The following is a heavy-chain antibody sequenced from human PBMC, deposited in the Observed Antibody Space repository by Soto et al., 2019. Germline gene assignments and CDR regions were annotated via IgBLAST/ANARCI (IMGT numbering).Heavy chain of an antibody. CDR2: INPNSGGT. Sequence: ASVKVSCKASGYTFTGYYMHWVRQAPGQGLEWMGWINPNSGGTNYAQKFQGWVTMTRDTSISTAYMELSRLGSDDTAVYYCARGRGITGTTTIHYYYYMDVWGKGTTVTVSS. CDR1: GYTFTGYY. D-gene: IGHD1-7*01. J-gene: IGHJ6*03. V-gene: IGHV1-2*04. CDR3: ARGRGITGTTTIHYYYYMDV.